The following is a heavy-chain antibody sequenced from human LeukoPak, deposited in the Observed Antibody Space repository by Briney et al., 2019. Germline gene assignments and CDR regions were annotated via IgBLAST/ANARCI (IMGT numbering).Heavy chain of an antibody. CDR2: INHSGST. CDR1: GGSISSGDYY. V-gene: IGHV4-30-4*08. Sequence: PSQTLSLTCTVSGGSISSGDYYWSWIRQPPGKGLEWIGEINHSGSTNYNPSLKSRVTISVDTSKNQFSLKLSSVTAADTAVYYCARERGGYVAALYYFDYWGQGTLVTVSS. J-gene: IGHJ4*02. D-gene: IGHD6-19*01. CDR3: ARERGGYVAALYYFDY.